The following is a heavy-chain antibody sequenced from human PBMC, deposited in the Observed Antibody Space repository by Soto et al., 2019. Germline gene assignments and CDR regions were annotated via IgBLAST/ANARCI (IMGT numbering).Heavy chain of an antibody. CDR2: ISAYNGNT. CDR1: GYTFTSYG. J-gene: IGHJ6*02. Sequence: GASVKVSCKASGYTFTSYGISWVRQAPGQGLEWMGWISAYNGNTNYAQKLQGRVTMTTDTSTSTAYMELRSLRSDDTAVYYCARDTLKDIVVVPAAPHYYYYYGMDVWGQGTKVTVSS. D-gene: IGHD2-2*01. CDR3: ARDTLKDIVVVPAAPHYYYYYGMDV. V-gene: IGHV1-18*04.